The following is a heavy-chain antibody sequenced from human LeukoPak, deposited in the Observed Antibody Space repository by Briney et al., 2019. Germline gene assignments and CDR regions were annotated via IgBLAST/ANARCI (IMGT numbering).Heavy chain of an antibody. Sequence: GGSLRLSCAASGFIFRTYGMHWVRQAPGKGLEWVAYIQYDGSNKQYADSVKGRFSISRDNSKNILYLQMNSLRAEDTALYYCAKDRCSNGIGCFYYYMDVWGKGTTVTISS. CDR2: IQYDGSNK. V-gene: IGHV3-30*02. CDR1: GFIFRTYG. J-gene: IGHJ6*03. CDR3: AKDRCSNGIGCFYYYMDV. D-gene: IGHD2-8*01.